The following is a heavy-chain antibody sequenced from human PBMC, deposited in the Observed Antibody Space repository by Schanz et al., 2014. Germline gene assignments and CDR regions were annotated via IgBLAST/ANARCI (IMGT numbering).Heavy chain of an antibody. V-gene: IGHV1-3*01. CDR3: ARDQSPYTNSSDVRYFDY. D-gene: IGHD6-6*01. CDR2: INVGNGNM. J-gene: IGHJ4*02. Sequence: QVQLVQSGTQVKKPGASVTVSCKASGYDFHIYAYSWVRQAPGQGLEWMGWINVGNGNMKYSQKFQGRVTITRDTSASTAYMELTSLRSDDTAVYYCARDQSPYTNSSDVRYFDYWGQGSLVTVTS. CDR1: GYDFHIYA.